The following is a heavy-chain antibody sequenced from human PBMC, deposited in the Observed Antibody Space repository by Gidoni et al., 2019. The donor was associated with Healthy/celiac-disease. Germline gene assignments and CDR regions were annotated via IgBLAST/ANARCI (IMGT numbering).Heavy chain of an antibody. J-gene: IGHJ4*02. CDR2: ISAYNGNT. CDR3: ARAPPLKYYYDSRRPWYFDY. V-gene: IGHV1-18*01. CDR1: GYTFTSYG. D-gene: IGHD3-22*01. Sequence: QVQLVQSGAEVKKPGASVKVSCKASGYTFTSYGISWVRQAPGQGLEWMGWISAYNGNTNYAQKLQGRVTMTTDTSTSTAYMELRSLRSDDTAVYYCARAPPLKYYYDSRRPWYFDYWGQGTLVTVSS.